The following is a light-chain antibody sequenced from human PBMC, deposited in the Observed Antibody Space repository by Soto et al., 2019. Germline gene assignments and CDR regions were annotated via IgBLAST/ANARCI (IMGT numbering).Light chain of an antibody. CDR2: EGS. V-gene: IGLV2-23*01. J-gene: IGLJ1*01. CDR1: SSDVGSYNL. Sequence: QSALTQPASVSGSPGQSITISCTGTSSDVGSYNLVSWYQQHTGKAPKLMIYEGSKRPSGVSNRFSGSKSGNTASLTISGLQAEDEADYYCCSYAGSSPYVFGTGTKLTVL. CDR3: CSYAGSSPYV.